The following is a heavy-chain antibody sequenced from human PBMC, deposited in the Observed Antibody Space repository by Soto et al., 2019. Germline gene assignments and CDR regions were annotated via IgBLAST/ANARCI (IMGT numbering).Heavy chain of an antibody. CDR1: GFIFTDYS. CDR2: ITTGGETT. V-gene: IGHV3-11*01. J-gene: IGHJ4*02. CDR3: ARDPQRRDGYNFDS. Sequence: QVQLVESGGGLVEPGGSLRRSCAASGFIFTDYSMAWIRQAPGKGLEWISYITTGGETTLYAASVEGRFTISRNNAKKALFLQMNSLRADDTAVYFCARDPQRRDGYNFDSWGQGTLVTVSS. D-gene: IGHD5-12*01.